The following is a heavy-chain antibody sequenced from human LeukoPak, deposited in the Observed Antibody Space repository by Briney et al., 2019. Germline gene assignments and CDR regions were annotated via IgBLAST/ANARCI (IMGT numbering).Heavy chain of an antibody. V-gene: IGHV3-74*01. J-gene: IGHJ4*02. Sequence: GGSLRLSCAASGFTFSNYWMHWVRQAPEEGLMWVSKINSDGSGPDYAESVKGRFTISRDNAKNTVYLQMNSLRAEDTAVYYCARDVYGLGDYWGQGTLVTVSS. CDR2: INSDGSGP. D-gene: IGHD1-14*01. CDR3: ARDVYGLGDY. CDR1: GFTFSNYW.